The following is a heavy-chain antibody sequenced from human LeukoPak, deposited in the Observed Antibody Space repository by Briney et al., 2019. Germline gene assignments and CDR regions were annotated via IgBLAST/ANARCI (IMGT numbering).Heavy chain of an antibody. Sequence: ASVKVSCKASGYTFTSYGISWVRQAPGQGLEWMGWISAYNGNTNYAQKLQGRVTMTTDTSTSTAYMELRSLRSDDTAVYYCARDPRDFWSGTNWFDPWGQGTRVIVSS. J-gene: IGHJ5*02. CDR2: ISAYNGNT. D-gene: IGHD3-3*01. CDR1: GYTFTSYG. CDR3: ARDPRDFWSGTNWFDP. V-gene: IGHV1-18*01.